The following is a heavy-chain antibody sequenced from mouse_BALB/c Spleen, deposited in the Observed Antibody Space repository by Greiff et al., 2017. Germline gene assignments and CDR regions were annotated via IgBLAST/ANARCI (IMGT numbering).Heavy chain of an antibody. CDR2: IDPYYGGT. D-gene: IGHD2-10*02. V-gene: IGHV1-39*01. CDR3: ARKKYGNYEEVGGYFDV. CDR1: GYSFTGYN. J-gene: IGHJ1*01. Sequence: EVQRVESGPELEKPGASVKISCKASGYSFTGYNMNWVKQSNGKSLEWIGNIDPYYGGTSYNQKFKGKATLTVDKSSSTAYMQLKSLTSEDSAVYYCARKKYGNYEEVGGYFDVWGAGTTVTVSS.